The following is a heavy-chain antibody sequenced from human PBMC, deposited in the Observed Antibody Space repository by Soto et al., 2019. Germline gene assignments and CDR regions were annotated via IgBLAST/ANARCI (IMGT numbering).Heavy chain of an antibody. CDR1: GFTFSSYA. V-gene: IGHV3-30*18. J-gene: IGHJ4*02. D-gene: IGHD3-10*01. CDR2: ISSDGKDK. CDR3: AKDSGRGSADYYFDY. Sequence: QVQLVESGGGVVQPGRSLRLSCAASGFTFSSYAIHWDRQAPGKGLEWVAVISSDGKDKYSADSMKGRFAISRDNSKNTLYLQMNSLRAEDTAVYYCAKDSGRGSADYYFDYWGQGTLVTVSS.